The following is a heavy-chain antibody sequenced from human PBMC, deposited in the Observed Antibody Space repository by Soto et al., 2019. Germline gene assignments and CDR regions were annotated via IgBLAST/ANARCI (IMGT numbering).Heavy chain of an antibody. V-gene: IGHV4-30-4*01. CDR2: IYYTGST. J-gene: IGHJ6*02. CDR1: GGSISSGDYY. D-gene: IGHD6-6*01. Sequence: QVQLQESGPGLVKPSQTLSLTCTVSGGSISSGDYYWSWIRQPPGKGLEWIGYIYYTGSTYYNPSLKSRVTISVDTSKNQFSLKVSSVTAAETAVYYCARDNQQLVPVYYYGMDVWVQGTTVTVSS. CDR3: ARDNQQLVPVYYYGMDV.